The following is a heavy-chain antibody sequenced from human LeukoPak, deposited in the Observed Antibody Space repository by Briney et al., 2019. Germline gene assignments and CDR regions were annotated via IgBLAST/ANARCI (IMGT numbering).Heavy chain of an antibody. J-gene: IGHJ6*04. CDR3: ARDTGYTGV. V-gene: IGHV3-30-3*01. D-gene: IGHD6-13*01. Sequence: GGSLRLSCAASGFTFSSYAMHWVRQAPGKGLEWVAVISYDGSNKYYADSVKGRFTISRDNAKNSLYLQMNSLRAEDTAVYYCARDTGYTGVWGKGTTVTVSS. CDR2: ISYDGSNK. CDR1: GFTFSSYA.